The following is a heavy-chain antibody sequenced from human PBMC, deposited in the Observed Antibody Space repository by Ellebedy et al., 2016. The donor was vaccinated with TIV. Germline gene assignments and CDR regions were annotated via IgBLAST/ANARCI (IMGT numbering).Heavy chain of an antibody. CDR1: RFTFSIFG. D-gene: IGHD6-6*01. V-gene: IGHV3-30*03. CDR3: ASLYMVGEQLVLKFHYMDV. CDR2: ISSDGTNK. Sequence: GESLKISXAASRFTFSIFGLHWVRQAPGKGLEWVAIISSDGTNKYYADSVKGRFTISRDNSKSTLYLQMNSLRAEDTAVYYCASLYMVGEQLVLKFHYMDVWGKGTTVTVSS. J-gene: IGHJ6*03.